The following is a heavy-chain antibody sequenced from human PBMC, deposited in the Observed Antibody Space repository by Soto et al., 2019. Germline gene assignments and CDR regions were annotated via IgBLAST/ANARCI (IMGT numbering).Heavy chain of an antibody. CDR3: ARDPSEGRVGNWFES. J-gene: IGHJ5*01. CDR2: ISSSTSYV. CDR1: GFTFSRYG. V-gene: IGHV3-21*06. Sequence: GGSLRLSCAASGFTFSRYGMNWLRQAPGKGLEWVASISSSTSYVYYADSVKGRFSTSRDNAKNILYLEMYALRTEVTAVYYCARDPSEGRVGNWFESWGQGTLVTVSS. D-gene: IGHD2-2*01.